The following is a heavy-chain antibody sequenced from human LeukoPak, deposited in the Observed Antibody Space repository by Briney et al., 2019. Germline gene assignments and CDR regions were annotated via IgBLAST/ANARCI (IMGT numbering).Heavy chain of an antibody. V-gene: IGHV4-34*01. CDR1: GGSFSGYY. D-gene: IGHD5-24*01. CDR3: ARNEARDGYNYRDY. Sequence: PSETLSLTCAVYGGSFSGYYWSWIRQPPGKGLEWIGEINHSGSTNYNPSLKSRVTISVDTSKNQFSLKLSSVTAADTAVYYCARNEARDGYNYRDYWGQGTLVPVSS. CDR2: INHSGST. J-gene: IGHJ4*02.